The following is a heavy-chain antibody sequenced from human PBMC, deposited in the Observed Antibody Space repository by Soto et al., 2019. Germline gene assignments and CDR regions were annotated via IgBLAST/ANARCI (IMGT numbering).Heavy chain of an antibody. V-gene: IGHV4-34*01. J-gene: IGHJ4*02. CDR2: INHSGST. Sequence: PSETLSLTCAVYGGTFSGYYWSWIRQPPGKGLEWIGEINHSGSTNYNPSLKSGVTISVDTYKNQFFLKLSSVTAAETAVYYCARGSVNFDYWGQGTLVTVSS. CDR3: ARGSVNFDY. CDR1: GGTFSGYY.